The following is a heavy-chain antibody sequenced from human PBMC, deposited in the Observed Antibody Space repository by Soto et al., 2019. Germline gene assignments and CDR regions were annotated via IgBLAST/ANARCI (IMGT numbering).Heavy chain of an antibody. CDR3: ARHELELPYFDP. D-gene: IGHD1-7*01. V-gene: IGHV4-39*01. CDR1: GGSISSSSCY. J-gene: IGHJ4*02. CDR2: IYYSGST. Sequence: KPSETLSLTCTVSGGSISSSSCYWGRIRQPPGKGLEWIGSIYYSGSTYYNPSLKRRVTISVDTANNHFSLMLSSVTAADKAVYYCARHELELPYFDPWGQGTLVTVSS.